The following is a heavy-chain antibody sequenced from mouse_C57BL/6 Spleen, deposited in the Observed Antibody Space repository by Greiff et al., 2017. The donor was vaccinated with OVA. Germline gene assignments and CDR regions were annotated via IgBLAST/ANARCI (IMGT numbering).Heavy chain of an antibody. V-gene: IGHV1-52*01. D-gene: IGHD1-1*01. J-gene: IGHJ4*01. CDR2: IDPSDSET. Sequence: VQLQQPGAELVRPGSSVKLSCKASGYTFTSYWMHWVKQRPIQGLEWIGNIDPSDSETHYNQKFKDKATLTVDKSSSTAYMQLSSLTSEDSAVYYCARRGYYGSSYYYAMDYWGQGTSVTVSS. CDR3: ARRGYYGSSYYYAMDY. CDR1: GYTFTSYW.